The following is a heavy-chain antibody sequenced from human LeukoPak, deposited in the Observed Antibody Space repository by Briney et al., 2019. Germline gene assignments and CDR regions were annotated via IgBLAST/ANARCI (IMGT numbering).Heavy chain of an antibody. CDR2: ISSSSDYT. Sequence: GGSLRLSCAASGFTFSSYEMNWIRQAPGKGLEWVAYISSSSDYTNYADSVKGRFTVSRDNAKNSLYLQMNSLRAEDTAVYYCARRNAFEIWGQGTMVTVSS. V-gene: IGHV3-11*03. CDR1: GFTFSSYE. CDR3: ARRNAFEI. J-gene: IGHJ3*02.